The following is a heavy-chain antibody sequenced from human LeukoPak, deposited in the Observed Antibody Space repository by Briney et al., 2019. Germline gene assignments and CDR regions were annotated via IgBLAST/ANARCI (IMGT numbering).Heavy chain of an antibody. D-gene: IGHD3-22*01. CDR2: IRYDGSNK. J-gene: IGHJ3*02. V-gene: IGHV3-30*02. CDR3: ANGRVVSDAFDI. Sequence: PGGSLRLSCAASGFTFSSYGMHWVRQAPGKGLEWVAFIRYDGSNKYCADSVKGRFTISRDNSKNTLYLQMNSLRAEDTAVYYCANGRVVSDAFDIWGQGTMVTVSS. CDR1: GFTFSSYG.